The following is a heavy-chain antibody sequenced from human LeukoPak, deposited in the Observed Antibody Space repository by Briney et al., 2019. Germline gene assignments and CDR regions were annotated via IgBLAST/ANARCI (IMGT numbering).Heavy chain of an antibody. CDR2: IISSGGVT. D-gene: IGHD1-7*01. V-gene: IGHV3-23*01. J-gene: IGHJ5*02. CDR1: GFPFSSYA. CDR3: AKVPNWNYLWFDP. Sequence: PGGSLRLSCAASGFPFSSYAMSWVRQAPGKGLEWVSSIISSGGVTYYADSVKGRFTISRDNSKNTVYLQMNSLRAEDTAVYYCAKVPNWNYLWFDPWGQGTLVTVSS.